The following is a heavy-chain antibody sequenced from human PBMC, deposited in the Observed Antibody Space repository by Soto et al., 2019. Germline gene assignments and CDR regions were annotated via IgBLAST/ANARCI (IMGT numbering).Heavy chain of an antibody. D-gene: IGHD6-19*01. J-gene: IGHJ5*02. CDR2: IWYDGTHK. Sequence: GGSLRLSCAASGFTFSSYGMHWVRQAPGKGLEWVAVIWYDGTHKFYAESVKGRFTISRDNSNNAVYLDMSSLRGEDTAIYYCARGRGQWLVSRGIDRWGQGVLVTVSS. CDR3: ARGRGQWLVSRGIDR. CDR1: GFTFSSYG. V-gene: IGHV3-33*01.